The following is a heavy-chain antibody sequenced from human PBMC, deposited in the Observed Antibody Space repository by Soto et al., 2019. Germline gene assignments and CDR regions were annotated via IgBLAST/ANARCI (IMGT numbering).Heavy chain of an antibody. D-gene: IGHD3-10*01. CDR1: GFTFSSYA. CDR3: ATGVYYGSGSYWTLFDY. Sequence: GGSLRLSCAASGFTFSSYAMHWVRQAPGKGLEWVAVISYDGSNKYYADSVKGRFTISRDNSKNTLYLQMNSLRAEDTAVYYCATGVYYGSGSYWTLFDYWGQGTLVTVSS. V-gene: IGHV3-30-3*01. CDR2: ISYDGSNK. J-gene: IGHJ4*02.